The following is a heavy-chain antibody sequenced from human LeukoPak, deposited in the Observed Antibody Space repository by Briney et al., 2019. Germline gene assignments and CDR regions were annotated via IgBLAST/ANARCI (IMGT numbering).Heavy chain of an antibody. CDR2: IYYSGST. V-gene: IGHV4-39*01. J-gene: IGHJ5*02. Sequence: SDTLSLTCTVSGGSISSSSYYWGWIRQPPGKGLEWIGSIYYSGSTYYNPSLKSRVTISVDTSKNLFSLKLSSVTAADTAVYYCARLQRITMIVVDPWGQGTLVTVSS. CDR1: GGSISSSSYY. CDR3: ARLQRITMIVVDP. D-gene: IGHD3-22*01.